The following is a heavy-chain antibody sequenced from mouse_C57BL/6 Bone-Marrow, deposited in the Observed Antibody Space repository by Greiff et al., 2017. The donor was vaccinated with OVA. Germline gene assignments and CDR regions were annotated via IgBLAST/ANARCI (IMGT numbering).Heavy chain of an antibody. Sequence: QVHVKQSGAEPVKPGASVKMSCKASGYTFTSYWITWVKQRPGQGLEWIGDIYPGSGSTNYNEKFKSKATLTVDTSSSTAYMQLSSLTSEDSAVYYCARWAYYDYDERNYWGQGTTLTVSS. CDR3: ARWAYYDYDERNY. J-gene: IGHJ2*01. CDR1: GYTFTSYW. V-gene: IGHV1-55*01. D-gene: IGHD2-4*01. CDR2: IYPGSGST.